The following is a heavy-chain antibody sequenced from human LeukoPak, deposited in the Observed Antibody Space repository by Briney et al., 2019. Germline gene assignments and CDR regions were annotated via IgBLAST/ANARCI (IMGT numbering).Heavy chain of an antibody. Sequence: GGSLRLSCAASGFTFSSYSMNWVRQAPGKGLEWVSSISGSSSYIYYADSVKGRFTISRDNAKNSLYLQMNSLRAEDTAVYYCARENAVDDFWSGYYTSYYGMDVWGQGTTVTVSS. CDR3: ARENAVDDFWSGYYTSYYGMDV. CDR2: ISGSSSYI. J-gene: IGHJ6*02. D-gene: IGHD3-3*01. CDR1: GFTFSSYS. V-gene: IGHV3-21*01.